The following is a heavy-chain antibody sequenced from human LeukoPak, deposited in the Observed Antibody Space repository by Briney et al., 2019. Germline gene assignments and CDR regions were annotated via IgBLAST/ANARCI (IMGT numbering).Heavy chain of an antibody. CDR2: IIPIFGTA. CDR1: GGTFSSYA. CDR3: ARNRYSSGWYAVFDY. D-gene: IGHD6-19*01. V-gene: IGHV1-69*06. Sequence: GASVKVSCKASGGTFSSYAISWVRQAPGQGLEWKGGIIPIFGTANYAQKFQGRVTITADKSTSTAYMELSSLRSEDTAVYYCARNRYSSGWYAVFDYWGQGTLVTVSS. J-gene: IGHJ4*02.